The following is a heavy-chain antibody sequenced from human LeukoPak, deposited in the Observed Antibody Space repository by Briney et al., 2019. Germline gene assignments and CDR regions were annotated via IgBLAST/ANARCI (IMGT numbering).Heavy chain of an antibody. J-gene: IGHJ6*03. Sequence: GGTLRLSCAASGFTFSSYGMSWVRQAPGKGLEWVSAISGSGGSTYYADSVKGRFTISRDNSKNALYLQMNSLRAEDTAVYYCAKNVERGAYCSGGSCYPYYYYYMDVWGKGTTVAISS. CDR2: ISGSGGST. V-gene: IGHV3-23*01. CDR3: AKNVERGAYCSGGSCYPYYYYYMDV. D-gene: IGHD2-15*01. CDR1: GFTFSSYG.